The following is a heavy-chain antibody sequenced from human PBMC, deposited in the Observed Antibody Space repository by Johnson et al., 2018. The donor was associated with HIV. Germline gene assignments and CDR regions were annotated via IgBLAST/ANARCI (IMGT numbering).Heavy chain of an antibody. CDR3: AKDETVTPYAFAI. V-gene: IGHV3-20*04. Sequence: VQLVESGGGVVRPGGSLRLSCAASGITFDDYGMSWVRQTPGKGLEWVSGINWSGGSTGYADSVMGRFSTSRDNAKNSLYLQMNSLRAADTAVYYCAKDETVTPYAFAIWGQGTMVTVSS. J-gene: IGHJ3*02. CDR1: GITFDDYG. CDR2: INWSGGST.